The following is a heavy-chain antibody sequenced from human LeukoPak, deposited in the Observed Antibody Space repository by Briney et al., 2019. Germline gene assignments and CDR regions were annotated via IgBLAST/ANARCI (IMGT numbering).Heavy chain of an antibody. D-gene: IGHD2-2*01. V-gene: IGHV1-18*01. J-gene: IGHJ4*02. CDR3: ARDICTSTICLLYYFDY. CDR2: ISAYNGHT. Sequence: ASVKVSCKASGYTFTSYGISWVRQAPGQGLEWMGWISAYNGHTNYAQKFQGRVTMTTDTSTSTAYMELRSLRSHDTAVYYCARDICTSTICLLYYFDYWGQGTLVTVSS. CDR1: GYTFTSYG.